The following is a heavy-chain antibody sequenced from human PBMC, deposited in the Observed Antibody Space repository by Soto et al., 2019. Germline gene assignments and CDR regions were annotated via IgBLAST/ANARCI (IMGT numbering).Heavy chain of an antibody. J-gene: IGHJ6*02. V-gene: IGHV1-18*01. CDR2: ISAYNGNT. D-gene: IGHD4-4*01. Sequence: QVQLVQSGAEVKKPGASVKVSCKASGYTFTSYGISWVRQAPGQGLEWMGWISAYNGNTNYAQKLQGRVTMTTDTSTSTAYMGLRSLRSDDTAVYYCAREGATGDYYYYGMDVWGQGTTVTVSS. CDR3: AREGATGDYYYYGMDV. CDR1: GYTFTSYG.